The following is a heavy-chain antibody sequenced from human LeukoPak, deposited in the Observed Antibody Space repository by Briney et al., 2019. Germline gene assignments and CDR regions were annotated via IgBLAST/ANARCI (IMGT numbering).Heavy chain of an antibody. CDR2: VYHTGST. CDR3: ATEERAYAMTN. V-gene: IGHV4-59*01. J-gene: IGHJ4*02. D-gene: IGHD5-12*01. Sequence: PSETLSLTCTVSGTSINSYYWSWIRQPPGKGLEWIGYVYHTGSTNYNPSLKSRVTISVDTSKNQISLRVNSVTAADTAMYFCATEERAYAMTNWGQGTLVTVSS. CDR1: GTSINSYY.